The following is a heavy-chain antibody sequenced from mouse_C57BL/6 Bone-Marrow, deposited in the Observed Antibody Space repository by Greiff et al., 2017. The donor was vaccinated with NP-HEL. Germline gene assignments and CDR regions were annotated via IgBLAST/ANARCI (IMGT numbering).Heavy chain of an antibody. CDR1: GFTFSSYA. CDR2: ISSGGDYI. D-gene: IGHD1-1*01. Sequence: EVQRVESGEGLVKPGGSLKLSCAASGFTFSSYAMSWVRQTPEKRLEWVAYISSGGDYIYYADTVKGRFTISRDNARNTLYLQMSSLKSEDTAMYYCTRVTTVPRYFDVWGTGTTVTVSS. J-gene: IGHJ1*03. V-gene: IGHV5-9-1*02. CDR3: TRVTTVPRYFDV.